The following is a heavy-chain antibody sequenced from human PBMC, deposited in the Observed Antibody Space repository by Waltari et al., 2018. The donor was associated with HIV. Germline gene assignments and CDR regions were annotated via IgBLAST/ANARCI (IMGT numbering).Heavy chain of an antibody. V-gene: IGHV3-64*01. CDR2: ISSNGGST. CDR1: GFTFSSYA. Sequence: EVQLVESGGGLVQPGGSLSLSCAASGFTFSSYAMHWVRQAPGKGLEYVSAISSNGGSTYYANSVKGRFTISRDNSKNTLYLQMGSLRAEDMAVYYCARGIVGGGMDVWGQGTTVTVSS. J-gene: IGHJ6*02. CDR3: ARGIVGGGMDV. D-gene: IGHD2-21*01.